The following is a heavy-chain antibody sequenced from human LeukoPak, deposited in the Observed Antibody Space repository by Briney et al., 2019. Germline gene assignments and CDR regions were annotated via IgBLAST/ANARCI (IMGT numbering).Heavy chain of an antibody. CDR3: ARSSPHWPFDS. Sequence: GGSLRLSCAASGFIFSDHYMDWVRQAPGKGLEWVVRIRNKANSYSTGYAASVKGRFTISRDDSKNSLSLQMNSLNTEDTAVYYCARSSPHWPFDSWGQGTLVTVSS. D-gene: IGHD1-1*01. V-gene: IGHV3-72*01. J-gene: IGHJ4*02. CDR2: IRNKANSYST. CDR1: GFIFSDHY.